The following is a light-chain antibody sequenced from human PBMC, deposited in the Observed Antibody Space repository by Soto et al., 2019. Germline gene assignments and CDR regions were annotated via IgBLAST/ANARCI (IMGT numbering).Light chain of an antibody. CDR2: WSD. CDR1: TSNIGSNS. Sequence: QAVVTQPPSASGTPGQRVTISCSGSTSNIGSNSVFWYQQLPGRAPKLLIYWSDHRPSGVPDRFSGSRSGTSGSLAISGLRSEDEGDYYCAAWDDRLSGRLFGGGTQLTVL. J-gene: IGLJ3*02. CDR3: AAWDDRLSGRL. V-gene: IGLV1-47*01.